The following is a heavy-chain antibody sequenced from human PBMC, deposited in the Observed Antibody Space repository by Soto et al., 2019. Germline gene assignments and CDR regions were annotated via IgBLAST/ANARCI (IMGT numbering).Heavy chain of an antibody. J-gene: IGHJ6*02. Sequence: SETLSLTCGVYGGSFSGYYWSWIRQPPGKGLEWIGEINDSGVTNYNPSLKSRITMSVDTSKSQFSLNLSYVTAADTAVYYCARGPYYDFWRGNYYYYYAMDVWGRGTTVTVSS. CDR1: GGSFSGYY. V-gene: IGHV4-34*01. CDR3: ARGPYYDFWRGNYYYYYAMDV. CDR2: INDSGVT. D-gene: IGHD3-3*01.